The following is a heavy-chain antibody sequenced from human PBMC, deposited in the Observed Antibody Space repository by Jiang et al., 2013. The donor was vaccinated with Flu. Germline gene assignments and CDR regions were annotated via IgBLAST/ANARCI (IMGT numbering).Heavy chain of an antibody. D-gene: IGHD3-22*01. CDR2: IHHSGNI. Sequence: GPGLVKPSETLSLTCSVSGDSISSGSYYWGWIRQPPGKGLEWIGNIHHSGNIYYNPSLKSRVVISVDTSKSRFSLMLRSVTAADTAVYYCAALMADSSGYFFVYAFDIWGQGTMATVSS. V-gene: IGHV4-39*01. J-gene: IGHJ3*02. CDR1: GDSISSGSYY. CDR3: AALMADSSGYFFVYAFDI.